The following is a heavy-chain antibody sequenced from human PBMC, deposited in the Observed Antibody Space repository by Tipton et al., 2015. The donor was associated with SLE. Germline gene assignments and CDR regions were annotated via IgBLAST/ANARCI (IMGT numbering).Heavy chain of an antibody. D-gene: IGHD3-16*02. CDR2: ISGGAAST. CDR3: AREHYDYVWGSYRYTGDYFDY. V-gene: IGHV3-23*01. Sequence: SLRLSCAASGFTFSSSAMSWVRQAPGKGLEWVSAISGGAASTYHADSVKGRFTISRDNSKNTLYLQMNSLRAEDTAVYYCAREHYDYVWGSYRYTGDYFDYWGQGTLVTVSA. J-gene: IGHJ4*02. CDR1: GFTFSSSA.